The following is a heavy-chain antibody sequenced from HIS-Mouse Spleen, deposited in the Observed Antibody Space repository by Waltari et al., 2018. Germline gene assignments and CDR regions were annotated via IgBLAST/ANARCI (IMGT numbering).Heavy chain of an antibody. CDR1: GFHSSSSG. CDR3: AKGGLMVYAIGDY. Sequence: QVPLVESGGGVFQPGRSLSLSGAASGFHSSSSGSHWVLEAPGKGLEWVAVIWYDGSNKYYADSVKGRFTISRDNSKNTLYLQMNSLRAEDTAVYYCAKGGLMVYAIGDYWGQGTLVTVSS. CDR2: IWYDGSNK. J-gene: IGHJ4*02. V-gene: IGHV3-33*06. D-gene: IGHD2-8*01.